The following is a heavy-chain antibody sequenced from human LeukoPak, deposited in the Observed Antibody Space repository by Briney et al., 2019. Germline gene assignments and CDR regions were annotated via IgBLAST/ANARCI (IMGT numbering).Heavy chain of an antibody. J-gene: IGHJ4*02. Sequence: ASVKVSCKASGYTFTSYGISWVRQAPGKGLEWVSAISGSGGSTYYADSVKGRFTISRDNSKNTLYLQMNSLRAEDTAVYYCAKGWLLWFGEYSPGLDYWGQGTLVTVTS. CDR3: AKGWLLWFGEYSPGLDY. CDR2: ISGSGGST. CDR1: GYTFTSYG. V-gene: IGHV3-23*01. D-gene: IGHD3-10*01.